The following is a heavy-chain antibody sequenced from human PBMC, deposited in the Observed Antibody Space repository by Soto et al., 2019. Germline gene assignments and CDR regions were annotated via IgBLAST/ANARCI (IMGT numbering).Heavy chain of an antibody. CDR2: GYYTGST. CDR1: GGSISSTDYY. Sequence: ASETLSLTCTVSGGSISSTDYYWGWIRQPPGKGLEWIGSGYYTGSTYYNPSLKSRVTISVDTSKNQFSLRLSSVTAADTAVYYCARRISAEPNYYFDYWGQGTLVTVSS. CDR3: ARRISAEPNYYFDY. V-gene: IGHV4-39*01. J-gene: IGHJ4*02.